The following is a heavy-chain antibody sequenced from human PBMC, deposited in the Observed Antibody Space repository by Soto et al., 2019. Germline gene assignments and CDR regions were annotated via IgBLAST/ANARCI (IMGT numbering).Heavy chain of an antibody. D-gene: IGHD1-26*01. CDR3: AKLGAPLGNYYYYGMDV. V-gene: IGHV3-23*01. J-gene: IGHJ6*02. CDR1: GFTFSDHY. Sequence: GGSLRLSCAASGFTFSDHYMDWVRQAPGKGLEWVSAISGSGGSTYYADSVKGRFTISRDNSKNTLYLQMNSLRAEDTAVYYCAKLGAPLGNYYYYGMDVWGQGTTVTVSS. CDR2: ISGSGGST.